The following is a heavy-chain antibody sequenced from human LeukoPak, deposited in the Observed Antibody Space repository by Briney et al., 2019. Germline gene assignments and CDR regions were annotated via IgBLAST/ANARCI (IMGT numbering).Heavy chain of an antibody. CDR1: GGSFSGHY. CDR2: VSHSSNT. V-gene: IGHV4-34*01. CDR3: ARRRDWNDVLDY. D-gene: IGHD1-1*01. Sequence: SETLSLTCAVYGGSFSGHYWSWIRQPPGKGLEWIGEVSHSSNTNYSPSLKSRVSISVDTSKNQFSLRLSSVIAADTAVYYCARRRDWNDVLDYWGQGTLVTVSS. J-gene: IGHJ4*02.